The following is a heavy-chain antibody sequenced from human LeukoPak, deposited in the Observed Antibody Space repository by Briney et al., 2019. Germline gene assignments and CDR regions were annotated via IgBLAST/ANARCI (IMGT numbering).Heavy chain of an antibody. D-gene: IGHD3-16*02. J-gene: IGHJ4*02. Sequence: ASVKVSCKASGYTFTGYYMHWVRQAPAQGLELMGWINPNSGVTYYAQKFQGRVSMTRDTSISTAYMEVSRLRSDDSALYYCARLSTPNLYYFDYWGQGTLVTVSS. CDR2: INPNSGVT. CDR1: GYTFTGYY. V-gene: IGHV1-2*02. CDR3: ARLSTPNLYYFDY.